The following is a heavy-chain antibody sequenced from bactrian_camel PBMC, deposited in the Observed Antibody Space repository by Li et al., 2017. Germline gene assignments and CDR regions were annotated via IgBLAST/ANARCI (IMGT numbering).Heavy chain of an antibody. V-gene: IGHV3S31*01. CDR2: INNGGSMP. J-gene: IGHJ4*01. Sequence: VQLVESGGGSVQAGGSLRPSCVVSGFTVSSYAMTWVRQAPGKGLEWVSGINNGGSMPYYADSVKGRFTISRDNAKNTLYLQMNSLKPEDTAIYSCVRSSLGRCAGYWGQGTQVTVS. D-gene: IGHD1*01. CDR1: GFTVSSYA. CDR3: VRSSLGRCAGY.